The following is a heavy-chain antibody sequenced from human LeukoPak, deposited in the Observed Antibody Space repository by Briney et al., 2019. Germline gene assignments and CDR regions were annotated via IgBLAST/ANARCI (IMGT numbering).Heavy chain of an antibody. V-gene: IGHV3-21*01. D-gene: IGHD2-2*01. Sequence: GGSLRLSCAASGFTFSSYSMNWVRQAPGKGLEWVSSISSSSSYIYYADSVKGRFTISRDNAKNSLYLQMNSLRAEDTAVYYCASASYCSSTSCYLDYWGQETLVTVSS. CDR3: ASASYCSSTSCYLDY. J-gene: IGHJ4*02. CDR2: ISSSSSYI. CDR1: GFTFSSYS.